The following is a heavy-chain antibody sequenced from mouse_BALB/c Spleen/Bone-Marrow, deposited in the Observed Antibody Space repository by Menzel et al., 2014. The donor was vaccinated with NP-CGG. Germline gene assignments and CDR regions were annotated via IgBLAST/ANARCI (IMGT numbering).Heavy chain of an antibody. CDR1: GYSLTDYT. J-gene: IGHJ2*01. D-gene: IGHD1-1*02. Sequence: VQLQQSGPELVKPGSSVKTSCKTSGYSLTDYTIHWVKQSHGKSLEWIGGFNPNNGGTDYNQKFQDKATLTVDKSSRTAFMEFRSLTFEDSAVYYCARARWYDYWGQGTTLTVSS. V-gene: IGHV1-22*01. CDR3: ARARWYDY. CDR2: FNPNNGGT.